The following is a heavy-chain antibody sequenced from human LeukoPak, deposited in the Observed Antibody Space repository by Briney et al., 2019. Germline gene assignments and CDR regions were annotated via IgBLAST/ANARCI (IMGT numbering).Heavy chain of an antibody. CDR2: IYYSGST. Sequence: SETLSLTCTVSGGSISSSSYYWGWIRQPPGKGLEWIGSIYYSGSTYYNPSLKSRVTISVDTSKNQFSLKLSSVTAADTAVYYCARRSSSWPGEAYYFGYWGQGTLVTVSS. V-gene: IGHV4-39*01. D-gene: IGHD6-13*01. CDR3: ARRSSSWPGEAYYFGY. J-gene: IGHJ4*02. CDR1: GGSISSSSYY.